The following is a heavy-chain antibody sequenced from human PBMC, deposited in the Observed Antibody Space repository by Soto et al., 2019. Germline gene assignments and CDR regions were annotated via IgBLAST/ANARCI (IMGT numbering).Heavy chain of an antibody. J-gene: IGHJ5*02. CDR1: GGTFSSYA. CDR2: IIPIFGTA. CDR3: SRSPPGQPTSINWFDP. D-gene: IGHD6-13*01. V-gene: IGHV1-69*13. Sequence: ASVKVSCKASGGTFSSYAISWVRQAPGQGLEWMGGIIPIFGTANYAQKFQGRVTMTADESTSTAYMELSSLRSEDTAVYYSSRSPPGQPTSINWFDPWGQGTLVTVSS.